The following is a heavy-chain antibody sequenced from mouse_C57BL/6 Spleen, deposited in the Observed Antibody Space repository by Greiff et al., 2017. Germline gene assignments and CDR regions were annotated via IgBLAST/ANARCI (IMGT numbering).Heavy chain of an antibody. J-gene: IGHJ4*01. CDR3: ARHYCGSSYAMDY. D-gene: IGHD1-1*01. V-gene: IGHV1-19*01. CDR1: GYTFTDYY. Sequence: EVQLQQSGPVLVKPGASVKMSCKASGYTFTDYYMNWVKQSHGKSLEWIGVIYPYNGGTSYNQKFKGKATLTVDKSSSTSYMELNSLTSEDSAVYYFARHYCGSSYAMDYWGQGTSVTVSS. CDR2: IYPYNGGT.